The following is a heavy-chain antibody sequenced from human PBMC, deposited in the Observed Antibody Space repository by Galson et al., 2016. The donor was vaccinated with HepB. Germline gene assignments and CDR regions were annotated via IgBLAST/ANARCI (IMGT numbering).Heavy chain of an antibody. CDR3: ARNVVTGAFDY. J-gene: IGHJ4*02. Sequence: PALVKPTQTLTLTCTFSGFSLSISGMCVGWIRQPPGKALEWLALINGDDNKYYSTSLKTRLTISKDTSKNQVVVTMTNMDPVDTATYYCARNVVTGAFDYWGQGTLVTVSS. CDR2: INGDDNK. D-gene: IGHD4-23*01. V-gene: IGHV2-70*01. CDR1: GFSLSISGMC.